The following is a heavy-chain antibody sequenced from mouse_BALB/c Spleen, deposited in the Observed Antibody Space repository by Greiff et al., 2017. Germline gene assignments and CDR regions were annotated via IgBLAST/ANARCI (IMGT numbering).Heavy chain of an antibody. D-gene: IGHD4-1*01. V-gene: IGHV5-9-4*01. J-gene: IGHJ1*01. CDR3: ASWDEGYFDV. CDR2: ISSGGSYT. CDR1: GFTFSSYA. Sequence: EVHLVESGGGLVKPGGSLKLSCAASGFTFSSYAMSWVRQSPEKRLEWVAEISSGGSYTYYPDTVTGRFTISRDNAKNTLYLEMSSLRSEDTAMYYCASWDEGYFDVWGAGTTVTVAS.